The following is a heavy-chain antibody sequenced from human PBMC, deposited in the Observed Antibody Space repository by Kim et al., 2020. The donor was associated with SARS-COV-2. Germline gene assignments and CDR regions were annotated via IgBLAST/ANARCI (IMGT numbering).Heavy chain of an antibody. V-gene: IGHV3-73*01. J-gene: IGHJ4*02. D-gene: IGHD2-2*01. CDR2: IRSKANSYET. Sequence: GGSLRLSCAASGFTFSGSVVHWVRQASGRGLEWVGRIRSKANSYETAYAASVKGRFTISRDDSKNTAYLEMNSLKTEDTAVYSCTGLVVVPAASVTGIPYWCQVSLVTVSS. CDR3: TGLVVVPAASVTGIPY. CDR1: GFTFSGSV.